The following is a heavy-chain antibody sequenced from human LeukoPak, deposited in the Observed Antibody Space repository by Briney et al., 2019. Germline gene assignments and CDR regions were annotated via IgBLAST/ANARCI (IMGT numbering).Heavy chain of an antibody. Sequence: GGSLRLSCAASGFTVSSNYMSWVRQAPGKGLEWVSVIYSGGSTYYADSVKGRFTISRDNSKNTLYLQMNSLRAEDTAVYYCARVWGSGSYWEYYYYGMDVWGQGTTVTVSS. CDR1: GFTVSSNY. D-gene: IGHD3-10*01. CDR3: ARVWGSGSYWEYYYYGMDV. V-gene: IGHV3-53*01. J-gene: IGHJ6*02. CDR2: IYSGGST.